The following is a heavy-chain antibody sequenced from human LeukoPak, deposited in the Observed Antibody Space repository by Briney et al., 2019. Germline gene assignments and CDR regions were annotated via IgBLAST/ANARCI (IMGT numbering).Heavy chain of an antibody. CDR3: AREVEEYYYDSSGHFDY. Sequence: GGSLRLSCAASGFTVSSNYMSWVRQAPGKGLEWVSGIYSGGSTYYADSVKGRFTISRDNSKNKLYLQLNSLRAEDTAVYYCAREVEEYYYDSSGHFDYWGQGTLVTVSS. D-gene: IGHD3-22*01. CDR1: GFTVSSNY. V-gene: IGHV3-66*01. J-gene: IGHJ4*02. CDR2: IYSGGST.